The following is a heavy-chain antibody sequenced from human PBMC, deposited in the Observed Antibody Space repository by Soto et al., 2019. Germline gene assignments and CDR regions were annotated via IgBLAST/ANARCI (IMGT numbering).Heavy chain of an antibody. D-gene: IGHD6-6*01. J-gene: IGHJ4*02. V-gene: IGHV5-10-1*01. Sequence: GESLKISCKGSGYSFTSYWISWVRQMPGKGLEWMGRIDPSDSYTNYSPSFQGHVTISADKSISTVYLQWSSLKASDTAMYYCARVDSSSSPYFDYWGQGTLVTVSS. CDR2: IDPSDSYT. CDR3: ARVDSSSSPYFDY. CDR1: GYSFTSYW.